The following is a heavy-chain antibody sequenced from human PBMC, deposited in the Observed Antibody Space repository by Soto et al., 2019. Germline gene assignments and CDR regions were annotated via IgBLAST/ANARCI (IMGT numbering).Heavy chain of an antibody. CDR1: GYIFTTYS. D-gene: IGHD1-1*01. Sequence: QVQLVQSGAEMKRPGASVILSCKASGYIFTTYSIHWVRQTAGQGLEWMAKVDPRDGSTGYAQKVRGRVSMAWDTWKGTLSIDVSSLTSHYTDKYYCARVRIRGLEFEYWGQGPQVTVSS. J-gene: IGHJ4*02. CDR2: VDPRDGST. CDR3: ARVRIRGLEFEY. V-gene: IGHV1-46*01.